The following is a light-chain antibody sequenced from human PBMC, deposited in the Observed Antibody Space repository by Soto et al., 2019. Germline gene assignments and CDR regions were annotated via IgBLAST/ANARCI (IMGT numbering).Light chain of an antibody. Sequence: IVMTQTPLSLSVTPGQPASISCKSTQSLLNSNGKTYLCWYLQKPGQPPRLLMYEVSRRFSGVXDMXSGSGSGTDFTLRISRVETEDVGVYYCLQGEQVPPTFGQGTKLEIK. CDR1: QSLLNSNGKTY. CDR3: LQGEQVPPT. V-gene: IGKV2-29*03. J-gene: IGKJ2*01. CDR2: EVS.